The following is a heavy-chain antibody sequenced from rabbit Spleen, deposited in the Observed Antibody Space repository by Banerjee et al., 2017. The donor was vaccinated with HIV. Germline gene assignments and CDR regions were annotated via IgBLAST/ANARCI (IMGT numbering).Heavy chain of an antibody. Sequence: QSLEESGGDLVKPEGSLTLTCTASGFSFSSSYWMCWVRQAPGKGLEWIGCIGSNSDNTVYATWAKGRFTLSRTSSTTVDLKMTSLTAADTATYFCARDLVAVIGWNFNLWGQGTLVTV. D-gene: IGHD1-1*01. CDR1: GFSFSSSYW. J-gene: IGHJ4*01. CDR2: IGSNSDNT. CDR3: ARDLVAVIGWNFNL. V-gene: IGHV1S40*01.